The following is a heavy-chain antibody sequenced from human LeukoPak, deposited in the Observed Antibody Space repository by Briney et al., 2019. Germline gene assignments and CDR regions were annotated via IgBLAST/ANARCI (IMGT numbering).Heavy chain of an antibody. CDR1: GYTFTGYF. Sequence: GASVKVSCKASGYTFTGYFMHWVRQAPGQGLEWMGWINPNSGGTNYAQKFQGRVTMTRDTSISTAYMELSRLGSDDTAVYYCVRISSVTQTSYGHFDYWGQGTLVTVSS. CDR3: VRISSVTQTSYGHFDY. CDR2: INPNSGGT. V-gene: IGHV1-2*02. D-gene: IGHD3-16*01. J-gene: IGHJ4*02.